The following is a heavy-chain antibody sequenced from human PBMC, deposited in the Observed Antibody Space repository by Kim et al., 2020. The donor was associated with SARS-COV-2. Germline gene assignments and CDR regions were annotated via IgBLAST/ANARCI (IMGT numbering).Heavy chain of an antibody. CDR2: IYYSGST. D-gene: IGHD5-12*01. J-gene: IGHJ6*03. V-gene: IGHV4-59*01. Sequence: SETLSITCTVSGGSISSYYWSWIRQPPGKGLEWIGYIYYSGSTNYNPSLKSRVTISVDTSKNQFSLKLSSVTAADTAVYYCARFVRRWLQLRDYYYYYMDVWGKGTTVTVSS. CDR1: GGSISSYY. CDR3: ARFVRRWLQLRDYYYYYMDV.